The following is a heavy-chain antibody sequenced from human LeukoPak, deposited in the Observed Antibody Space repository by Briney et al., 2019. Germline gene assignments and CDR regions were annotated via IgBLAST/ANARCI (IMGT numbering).Heavy chain of an antibody. D-gene: IGHD1-26*01. CDR1: GGTFSSYA. V-gene: IGHV1-69*04. CDR3: ARSQIIVGATTGLRY. J-gene: IGHJ4*02. CDR2: IIPILGIA. Sequence: SVKVSCKASGGTFSSYAVSWVRQAPGQGLEWMGRIIPILGIANYAQKFQGRVTITADKSTSTAYMELSSLRSEDTAVYYCARSQIIVGATTGLRYWGQGTLVTVSS.